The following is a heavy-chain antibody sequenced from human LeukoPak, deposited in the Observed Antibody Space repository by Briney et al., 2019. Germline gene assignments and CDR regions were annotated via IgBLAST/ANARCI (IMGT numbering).Heavy chain of an antibody. V-gene: IGHV4-38-2*01. CDR2: IYHSGST. J-gene: IGHJ4*02. CDR1: GYSISSGYY. CDR3: ARRRLGYYFDY. Sequence: SETLSLTCAVSGYSISSGYYWGWIRQPPGKGLEWIGSIYHSGSTYYNPSPKSRVTISVDTSKNQFSLTLNSVTAADTAVYYCARRRLGYYFDYWGQGTLVTVSS. D-gene: IGHD5-24*01.